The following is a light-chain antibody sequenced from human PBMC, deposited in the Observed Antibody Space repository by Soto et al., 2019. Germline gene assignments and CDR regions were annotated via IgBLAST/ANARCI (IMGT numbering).Light chain of an antibody. J-gene: IGLJ1*01. Sequence: QSVLTQAPSVSGAPGQRVSISCTRSSSNIGAGYDVHWYQQLPGTAPKLLIYGNSNRPSGVPDRFSGSKSGTSASLAITGLQAEDEADYYCQSYDSSIYVFGTGTKVTVL. CDR3: QSYDSSIYV. CDR1: SSNIGAGYD. V-gene: IGLV1-40*01. CDR2: GNS.